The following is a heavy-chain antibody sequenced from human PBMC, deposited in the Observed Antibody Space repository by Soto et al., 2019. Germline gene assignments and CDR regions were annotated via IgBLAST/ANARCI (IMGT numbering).Heavy chain of an antibody. D-gene: IGHD1-7*01. CDR2: SSATGAGT. CDR3: AKDRRAGGNYGFYSDF. Sequence: RRLSCAASGFTFSSYGMTWVRQAPGKGLEWVSFSSATGAGTYFADSVKGRFTISRDNSKNTLYLQMSSLRADDTAVYYCAKDRRAGGNYGFYSDFWGQGARVTVSS. V-gene: IGHV3-23*01. J-gene: IGHJ4*02. CDR1: GFTFSSYG.